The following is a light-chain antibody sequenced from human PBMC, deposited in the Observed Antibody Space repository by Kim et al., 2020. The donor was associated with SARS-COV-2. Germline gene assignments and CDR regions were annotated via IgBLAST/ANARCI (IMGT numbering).Light chain of an antibody. Sequence: SSELTQDPAVSVALGQTVRITCQGDSLRSYYASWYQQKPGQAPVLVIYGRNNRPSGIPDRFSGSTSGNTASLTITGAQAEDEAAYYCKSRDSSSNGVFGGGTKVTVL. CDR1: SLRSYY. CDR2: GRN. J-gene: IGLJ2*01. CDR3: KSRDSSSNGV. V-gene: IGLV3-19*01.